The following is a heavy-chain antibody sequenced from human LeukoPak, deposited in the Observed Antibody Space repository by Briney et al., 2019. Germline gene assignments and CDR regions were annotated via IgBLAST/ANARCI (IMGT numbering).Heavy chain of an antibody. J-gene: IGHJ4*02. CDR3: ARDKVVGPTILDC. D-gene: IGHD1-26*01. CDR2: ITWNSRRI. Sequence: GGSLRLSCAASGFTFDDYAVHWVRQAPGKGLEWVSGITWNSRRIGYADSVKGRFIISRDNAKNSLYLQMNSLSAEDTAVYYCARDKVVGPTILDCWGQGTLVTVSS. V-gene: IGHV3-9*01. CDR1: GFTFDDYA.